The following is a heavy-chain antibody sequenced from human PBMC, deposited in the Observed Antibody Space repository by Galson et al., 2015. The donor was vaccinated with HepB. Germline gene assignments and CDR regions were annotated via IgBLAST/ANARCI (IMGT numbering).Heavy chain of an antibody. CDR3: ARDFGGVAAAGTVGACDI. Sequence: SLRLSCAASGFTFSSYGMHWVRQAPGKGLEWVAVIWYDGSNQYYADSVKGRFIISRDNSKNTLYLQMNSLRAEDTAMYYCARDFGGVAAAGTVGACDIWGQGTMVTVSS. CDR2: IWYDGSNQ. D-gene: IGHD6-13*01. V-gene: IGHV3-33*08. CDR1: GFTFSSYG. J-gene: IGHJ3*02.